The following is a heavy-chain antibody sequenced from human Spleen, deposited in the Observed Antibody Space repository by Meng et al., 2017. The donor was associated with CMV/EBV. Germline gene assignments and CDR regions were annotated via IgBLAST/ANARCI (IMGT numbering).Heavy chain of an antibody. Sequence: SETLSLTCAVYGGSFSGYYWSWIRQPPGKGLEWLGEINHSGRTKYNSSLKSRVTISVDTSKNQFSLRLSSVTAADTAVYYCARGNFGVIIIPYYSYAMDVWGQGTTVTVSS. CDR2: INHSGRT. V-gene: IGHV4-34*01. J-gene: IGHJ6*02. CDR1: GGSFSGYY. D-gene: IGHD3-3*01. CDR3: ARGNFGVIIIPYYSYAMDV.